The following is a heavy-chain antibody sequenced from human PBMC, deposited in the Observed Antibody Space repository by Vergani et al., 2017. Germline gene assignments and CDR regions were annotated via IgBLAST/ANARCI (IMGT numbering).Heavy chain of an antibody. CDR2: ISSSSATI. CDR3: AKGTWELLDY. CDR1: GFTFSTYN. Sequence: EVQLLESGGGLVQPGGSLRLSCAASGFTFSTYNMNWVRQAPGKGLGWVSYISSSSATIYYADSVKGRFTISRDNSKNTLYLQMNSLRAEDTAVYYCAKGTWELLDYWGQGTLVTVSS. D-gene: IGHD1-26*01. V-gene: IGHV3-48*01. J-gene: IGHJ4*02.